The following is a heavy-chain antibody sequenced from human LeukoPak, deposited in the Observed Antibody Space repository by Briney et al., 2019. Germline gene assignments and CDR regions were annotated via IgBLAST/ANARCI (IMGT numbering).Heavy chain of an antibody. CDR2: IYYSGST. CDR3: ARQASSTSCYTCRDPQLDPYYFDY. Sequence: SETLSLTCTVSGGSISSSSYYWGWIRQPPGKGLEWIGSIYYSGSTYYNPSLKSRVTMSLDTSKNQFSLKLSSVTAADTAVYYCARQASSTSCYTCRDPQLDPYYFDYWGQGTLVTVSS. J-gene: IGHJ4*02. V-gene: IGHV4-39*07. D-gene: IGHD2-2*02. CDR1: GGSISSSSYY.